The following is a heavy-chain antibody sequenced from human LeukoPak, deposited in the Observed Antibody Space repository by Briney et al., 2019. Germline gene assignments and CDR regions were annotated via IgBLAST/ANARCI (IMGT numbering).Heavy chain of an antibody. V-gene: IGHV4-59*01. CDR1: GGSISSYY. D-gene: IGHD5-18*01. CDR2: IYYSGST. J-gene: IGHJ4*02. CDR3: ARSSGHSYGDFDY. Sequence: SETLSLTCTVSGGSISSYYWSLIRQPPGKGLEWIGYIYYSGSTNYNPSLKSRVTISVDTSKNQFSLKLSSVTAADTAVYYCARSSGHSYGDFDYWGQGNLVTVSS.